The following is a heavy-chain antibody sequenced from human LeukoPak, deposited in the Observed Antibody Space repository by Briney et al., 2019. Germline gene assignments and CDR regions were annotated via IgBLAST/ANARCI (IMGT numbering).Heavy chain of an antibody. CDR2: IKQDGSEK. J-gene: IGHJ3*02. Sequence: GGSLRLSCAASGFTFSSYWMSWVRQAPGKGLEWLANIKQDGSEKYYVDSVKGRFTISRDNAKNSLYLQMNSLRAEDTVVYYCASHSSTLDAFDIWGQGTMVTVSS. V-gene: IGHV3-7*01. CDR1: GFTFSSYW. D-gene: IGHD6-13*01. CDR3: ASHSSTLDAFDI.